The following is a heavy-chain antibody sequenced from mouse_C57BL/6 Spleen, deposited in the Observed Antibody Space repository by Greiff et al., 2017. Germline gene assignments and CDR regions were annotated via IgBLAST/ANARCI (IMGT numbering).Heavy chain of an antibody. D-gene: IGHD2-2*01. Sequence: EVMLVESGGDLVKPGGSLKLSCAASGFTFSSYGMSWVRQTPDKRLEWGATISSGCSYTYYPDSLKGRFTISRDNDKNTLYLQMSSLKSEDTAMYYCTGLRMVTTGNYFDYWGQGTTLTVSS. CDR3: TGLRMVTTGNYFDY. J-gene: IGHJ2*01. V-gene: IGHV5-6*01. CDR1: GFTFSSYG. CDR2: ISSGCSYT.